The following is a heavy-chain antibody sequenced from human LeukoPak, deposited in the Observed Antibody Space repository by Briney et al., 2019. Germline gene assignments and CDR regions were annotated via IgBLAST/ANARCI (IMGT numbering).Heavy chain of an antibody. Sequence: PSETLSLTCTVSGGPINSGDYYWSWIRQPPGKGLEWIGYISYSGSTFYNPSLTSRVTISVDTSKNQFSLKLTSVTAADTAVYHCARGKSSPHAFDIWGQGTMVTVSS. J-gene: IGHJ3*02. V-gene: IGHV4-30-4*02. CDR1: GGPINSGDYY. CDR2: ISYSGST. CDR3: ARGKSSPHAFDI.